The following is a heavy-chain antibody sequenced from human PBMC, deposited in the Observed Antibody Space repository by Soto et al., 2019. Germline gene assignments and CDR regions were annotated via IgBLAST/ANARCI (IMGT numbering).Heavy chain of an antibody. V-gene: IGHV3-33*01. CDR3: ARGAKLRRLPPYFDY. J-gene: IGHJ4*02. D-gene: IGHD4-17*01. CDR2: IWYDGSNK. Sequence: PGGSLRLSCAASGFTFSSYGMHWVRQAPGKGLEWVAVIWYDGSNKYYADSVKGRFTISRDNAKNTLYLQMNSLRAEDTAVYYCARGAKLRRLPPYFDYWGQGNLVTVS. CDR1: GFTFSSYG.